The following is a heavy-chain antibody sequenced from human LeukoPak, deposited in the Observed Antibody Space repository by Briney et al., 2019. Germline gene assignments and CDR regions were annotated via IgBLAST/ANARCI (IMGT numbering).Heavy chain of an antibody. CDR1: GFTFSSYE. D-gene: IGHD3-10*01. Sequence: PGGSLRLSCEASGFTFSSYEMNWVRQAPGKGLEWVSYISSSGSTIYYADSVKGRFIISRDNAKNSLYLQMNSLRAEDTAVYYCARDHKVRGVTTDYWGQGTLVTVSS. V-gene: IGHV3-48*03. CDR3: ARDHKVRGVTTDY. CDR2: ISSSGSTI. J-gene: IGHJ4*02.